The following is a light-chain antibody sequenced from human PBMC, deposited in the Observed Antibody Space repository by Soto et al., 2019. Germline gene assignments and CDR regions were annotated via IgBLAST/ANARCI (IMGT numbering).Light chain of an antibody. Sequence: DIQMTQSPSTLSASVGDTVTITCRASQSISSWLAWYQQKPGKAPKVLIYKATSLERGVPSRFSGSGSGTEFTLTISSLQADGAATYYCQQYQSLWTFGQGTKVEIK. V-gene: IGKV1-5*03. J-gene: IGKJ1*01. CDR1: QSISSW. CDR2: KAT. CDR3: QQYQSLWT.